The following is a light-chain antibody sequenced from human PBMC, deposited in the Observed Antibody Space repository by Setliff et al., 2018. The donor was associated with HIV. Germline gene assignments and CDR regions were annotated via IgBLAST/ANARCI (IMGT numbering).Light chain of an antibody. CDR2: EVS. CDR1: SSDVGGYNY. Sequence: QSALAQPASVSGSPGQSITISCTGTSSDVGGYNYVSWYHQHPGKAPKLMIYEVSHRPSGVSNRFSGSKSGNTASLTISGLQAEDEADYYCSSYAITNTLPFGTGTKVTV. V-gene: IGLV2-14*01. CDR3: SSYAITNTLP. J-gene: IGLJ1*01.